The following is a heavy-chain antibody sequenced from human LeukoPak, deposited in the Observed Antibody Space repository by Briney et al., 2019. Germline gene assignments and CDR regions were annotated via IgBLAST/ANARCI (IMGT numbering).Heavy chain of an antibody. Sequence: GGSLRLPCAASGFTFSDHYMSWIRQAPGKGLEWVSYISSSGSYTNYADSVKGRFTISRDNAKNSLYLQMNSLRAEDTAVYYCARRASAALKYAFDYWGQGTLVTVSS. V-gene: IGHV3-11*03. D-gene: IGHD6-13*01. J-gene: IGHJ4*02. CDR1: GFTFSDHY. CDR3: ARRASAALKYAFDY. CDR2: ISSSGSYT.